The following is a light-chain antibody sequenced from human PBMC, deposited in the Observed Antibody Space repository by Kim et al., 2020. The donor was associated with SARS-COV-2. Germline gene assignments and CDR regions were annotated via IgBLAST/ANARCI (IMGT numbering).Light chain of an antibody. CDR3: QQYYTSPYT. V-gene: IGKV1-8*01. Sequence: SASTGDRVTITCRASQVISSYLASYQQKLGQAPKLLIYAASTLQTGVPSRFSGSGSGTDFTLTISCLQSEDFATYYCQQYYTSPYTFGQGTKLEI. CDR1: QVISSY. J-gene: IGKJ2*01. CDR2: AAS.